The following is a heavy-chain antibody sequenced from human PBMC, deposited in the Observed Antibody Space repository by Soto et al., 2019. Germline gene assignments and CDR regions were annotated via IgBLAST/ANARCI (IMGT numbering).Heavy chain of an antibody. CDR1: GFTFSSYS. CDR2: ISSSSSYI. J-gene: IGHJ6*02. CDR3: AIGSYSSSWYGSSRRDRYGMDV. Sequence: GGSLRLSCAASGFTFSSYSMNWVRQAPGKGLEWVSSISSSSSYIYYADSVKGRFTISRDNAKNSLYLQMNSLRAEDTAVYYCAIGSYSSSWYGSSRRDRYGMDVWGQGTTVTVSS. D-gene: IGHD6-13*01. V-gene: IGHV3-21*01.